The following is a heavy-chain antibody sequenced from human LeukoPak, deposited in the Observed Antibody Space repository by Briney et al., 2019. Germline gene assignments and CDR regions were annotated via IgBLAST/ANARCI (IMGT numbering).Heavy chain of an antibody. Sequence: PGGSLRLSCAASGFTVRSNYMSWVRQAPGKGLGWVSVIYSGGSTYYADSVKGRFTISRDNSKNTSYLQMNRRRAEGTAVYYCGILGYDYYFGYWGQGTLVTVSS. CDR1: GFTVRSNY. V-gene: IGHV3-53*01. CDR2: IYSGGST. D-gene: IGHD1-20*01. J-gene: IGHJ4*02. CDR3: GILGYDYYFGY.